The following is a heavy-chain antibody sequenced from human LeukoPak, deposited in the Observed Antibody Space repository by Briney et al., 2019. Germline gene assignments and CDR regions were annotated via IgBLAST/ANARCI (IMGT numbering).Heavy chain of an antibody. J-gene: IGHJ6*02. CDR2: IIPILGIA. CDR1: GYTFTSYA. Sequence: SVKVSCKASGYTFTSYAISWVRQAPGQGLEWMGRIIPILGIANYAQKFQGRVTITADKSTSTAYMELSSLRSEDTAVYYCANVVVPAGDYYYYGMDVWGQGTTVTVSS. CDR3: ANVVVPAGDYYYYGMDV. V-gene: IGHV1-69*04. D-gene: IGHD2-2*01.